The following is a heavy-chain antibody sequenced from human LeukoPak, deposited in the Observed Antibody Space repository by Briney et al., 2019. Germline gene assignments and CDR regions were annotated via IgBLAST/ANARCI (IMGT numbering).Heavy chain of an antibody. CDR2: ISGSGGST. D-gene: IGHD3-3*01. CDR1: GSTFSSYA. J-gene: IGHJ4*02. V-gene: IGHV3-23*01. CDR3: AKWTAPSITIFGVVSSLDY. Sequence: GGSLRLSCAASGSTFSSYAMSWVRQAPGKGLEWVSAISGSGGSTYYADSVKGRFTISRDNSKNTLYLQMNSLRAEDTAVYYCAKWTAPSITIFGVVSSLDYWGQGTLVTVSS.